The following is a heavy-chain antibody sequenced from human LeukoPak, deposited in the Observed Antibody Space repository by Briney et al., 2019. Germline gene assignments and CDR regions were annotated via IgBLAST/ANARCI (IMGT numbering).Heavy chain of an antibody. CDR2: IYYSGST. Sequence: SETLSLTCTVSGGSISSSYWSWIRQPPGKGLEWIGYIYYSGSTNYNPSLKSRVTISVDTSKNQFSLKLSSVTAADTAVYYCARGRVERVVVAALAHRQRVPDAFGIWGQGTMVTVSS. J-gene: IGHJ3*02. D-gene: IGHD2-15*01. CDR3: ARGRVERVVVAALAHRQRVPDAFGI. V-gene: IGHV4-59*12. CDR1: GGSISSSY.